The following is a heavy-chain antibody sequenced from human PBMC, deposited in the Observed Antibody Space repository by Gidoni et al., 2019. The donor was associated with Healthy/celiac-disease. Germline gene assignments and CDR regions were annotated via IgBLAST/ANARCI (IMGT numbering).Heavy chain of an antibody. Sequence: QVQLVESGGGVVQPGRSLRLSCAASGFSFSSYGMHWVRQAPGKGLEWVAVISYDGSNKYYADSVKGRFTISRDNSKNTLYLQMNSLRAEDTAVYYCAKGVRGPYGMDVWGQGTTVTDSS. CDR3: AKGVRGPYGMDV. D-gene: IGHD3-10*01. V-gene: IGHV3-30*18. CDR2: ISYDGSNK. J-gene: IGHJ6*02. CDR1: GFSFSSYG.